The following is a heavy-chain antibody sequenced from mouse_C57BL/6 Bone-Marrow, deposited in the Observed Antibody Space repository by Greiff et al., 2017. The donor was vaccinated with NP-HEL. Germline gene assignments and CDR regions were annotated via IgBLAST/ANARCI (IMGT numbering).Heavy chain of an antibody. CDR1: GYAFSSSW. CDR3: ARRADYDGDFDY. CDR2: IYPGDGDT. D-gene: IGHD2-4*01. J-gene: IGHJ2*01. V-gene: IGHV1-82*01. Sequence: VQLQQSGPELVKPGASVKISCKASGYAFSSSWMNWVKQRPGKGLEWIGRIYPGDGDTNYNGKFKGKATLTADKSSSTAYMQLSSLTSEDSAVYFCARRADYDGDFDYWGKGTTLTVSS.